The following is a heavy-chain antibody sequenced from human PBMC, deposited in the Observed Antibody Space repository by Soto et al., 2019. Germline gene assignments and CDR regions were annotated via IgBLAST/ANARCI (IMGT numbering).Heavy chain of an antibody. J-gene: IGHJ4*02. Sequence: QVEVVESGGGVVQPGRSLRLSCAASGFTFSNYAMHWVRQAPGKGLEWVAGISYDGSTIYYVDSVKGRFTVSRDNSKNTLDLHRSSLRADDTAVYSCAKGPWHLAHGHYFDYWGQGTLVTVSA. CDR3: AKGPWHLAHGHYFDY. CDR1: GFTFSNYA. CDR2: ISYDGSTI. D-gene: IGHD5-12*01. V-gene: IGHV3-30*18.